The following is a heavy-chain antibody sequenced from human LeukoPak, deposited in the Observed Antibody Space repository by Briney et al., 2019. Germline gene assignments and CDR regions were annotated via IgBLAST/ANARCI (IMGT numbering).Heavy chain of an antibody. D-gene: IGHD3-10*01. CDR2: ITSSSSSI. Sequence: GRSLRLSCVGAGYDFKRYSMNWVRQASGKGLEWIAYITSSSSSIFYAASVRGRFTISRDNARNSLWLQMNSLRDEDTAAYYCTRGGSYFEKWGQGSLVTV. V-gene: IGHV3-48*02. CDR1: GYDFKRYS. J-gene: IGHJ4*02. CDR3: TRGGSYFEK.